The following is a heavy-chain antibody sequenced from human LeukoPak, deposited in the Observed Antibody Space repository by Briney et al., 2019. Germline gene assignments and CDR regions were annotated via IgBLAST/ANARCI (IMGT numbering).Heavy chain of an antibody. CDR1: GYTFTSYD. V-gene: IGHV1-8*03. Sequence: ASVKVSCMASGYTFTSYDINWVRQATGQGLEWMGWMNPNSGNTGYAQKFQGRVTITRNTSISTAYMELSSLRSEDTAVYYCAREITTSFWFDPWGQGTLVTVSS. CDR3: AREITTSFWFDP. J-gene: IGHJ5*02. D-gene: IGHD4-11*01. CDR2: MNPNSGNT.